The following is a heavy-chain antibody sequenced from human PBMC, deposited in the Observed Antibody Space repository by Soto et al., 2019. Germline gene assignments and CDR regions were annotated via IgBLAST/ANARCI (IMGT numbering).Heavy chain of an antibody. D-gene: IGHD1-7*01. CDR3: ARQLVNWNYVAGLDV. Sequence: ASVKVSCKDSGYTLTCYGRNWVRQATGQGLEWMGWMSANNGNTGYAQKLQGRVTMTTDTSTSTAYMELRSLRSDDTAVYYCARQLVNWNYVAGLDVWGQGTTVTGSS. CDR1: GYTLTCYG. CDR2: MSANNGNT. V-gene: IGHV1-18*01. J-gene: IGHJ6*02.